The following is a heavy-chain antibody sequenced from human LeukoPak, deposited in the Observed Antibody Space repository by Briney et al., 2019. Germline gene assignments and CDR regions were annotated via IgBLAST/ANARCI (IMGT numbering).Heavy chain of an antibody. CDR3: ARETVPAIAAPRGLNY. Sequence: ASVKVSCKPSGYKFTAYYIHWLRQAPGQGLEWMGWINPISAGTKYGRKFEGRVTMTRGASINTAYMELTRLTSDDTAVYYCARETVPAIAAPRGLNYWGQGTLVTVSS. J-gene: IGHJ4*02. CDR2: INPISAGT. D-gene: IGHD6-13*01. V-gene: IGHV1-2*02. CDR1: GYKFTAYY.